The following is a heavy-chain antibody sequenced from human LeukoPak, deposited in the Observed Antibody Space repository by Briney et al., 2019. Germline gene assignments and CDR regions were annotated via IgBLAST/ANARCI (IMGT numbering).Heavy chain of an antibody. J-gene: IGHJ3*02. Sequence: PGGSLRLSCAASGFTFSSYAMHWVRQAPGKGLEWVAVISYDGSNKYYADSVKGRFTISRDNSKNTLYLQMNSLRAEDTAVYYCARDGAVNWNYGQDAFDIWGQGTMVTVSS. CDR1: GFTFSSYA. CDR3: ARDGAVNWNYGQDAFDI. D-gene: IGHD1-7*01. V-gene: IGHV3-30-3*01. CDR2: ISYDGSNK.